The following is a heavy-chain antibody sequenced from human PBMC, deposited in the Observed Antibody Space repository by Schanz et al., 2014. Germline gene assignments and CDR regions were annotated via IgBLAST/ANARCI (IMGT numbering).Heavy chain of an antibody. CDR3: ARENLNWEAFDI. D-gene: IGHD7-27*01. V-gene: IGHV3-21*04. CDR2: ISSSSSYI. J-gene: IGHJ3*02. Sequence: EVQLVESGGGLVKPGESLRLSCAASGFSLSSYNMNWVRQAPGKGLEWVSSISSSSSYIYYADSVKGRFTISRDNAKNSLYLEMTSLRGEDTAVYYCARENLNWEAFDIWGQGTVVTVSS. CDR1: GFSLSSYN.